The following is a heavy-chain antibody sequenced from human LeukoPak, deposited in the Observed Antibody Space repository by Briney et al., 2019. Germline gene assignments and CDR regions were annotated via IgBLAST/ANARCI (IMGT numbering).Heavy chain of an antibody. V-gene: IGHV3-21*01. D-gene: IGHD5-18*01. CDR2: ISSSSSYI. Sequence: GGSLRLSCAASGFTFSSYSINWVRQAPGKGLEWVSSISSSSSYIYYADSVKGRFTISRDNAKNSLYLQMNSLRAEGTAVYYCARARGYSYGYNYWGQGTLVTVSS. J-gene: IGHJ4*02. CDR1: GFTFSSYS. CDR3: ARARGYSYGYNY.